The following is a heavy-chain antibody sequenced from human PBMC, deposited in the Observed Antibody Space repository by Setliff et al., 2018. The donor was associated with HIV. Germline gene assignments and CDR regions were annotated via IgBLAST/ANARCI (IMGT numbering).Heavy chain of an antibody. CDR2: IYTSGST. CDR1: GGSISSETVS. Sequence: PSETLSLTCTVSGGSISSETVSWNWIRQPAGKGLEWIGRIYTSGSTNYNPSLKSRVTMSVDTSKNQFSLNLTSVTAADTAVYYCARGRFVGFDYWGQGTLVTVSS. D-gene: IGHD3-16*02. V-gene: IGHV4-61*02. CDR3: ARGRFVGFDY. J-gene: IGHJ4*02.